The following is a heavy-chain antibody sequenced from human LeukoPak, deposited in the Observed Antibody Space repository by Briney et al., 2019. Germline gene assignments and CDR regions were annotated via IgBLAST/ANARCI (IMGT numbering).Heavy chain of an antibody. Sequence: SVKVCCKASGGTFSSYAISWVRQAPGQGLEWMRRIIPIFGIANYAQKFQGRVTITADKSTSTAYMELSSLRSEDTAVYYCARDTGMATIKHFDYWGQGTLVTVSS. CDR1: GGTFSSYA. V-gene: IGHV1-69*04. CDR3: ARDTGMATIKHFDY. J-gene: IGHJ4*02. CDR2: IIPIFGIA. D-gene: IGHD5-24*01.